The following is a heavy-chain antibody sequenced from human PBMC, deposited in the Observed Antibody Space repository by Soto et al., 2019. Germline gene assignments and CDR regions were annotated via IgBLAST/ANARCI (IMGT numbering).Heavy chain of an antibody. V-gene: IGHV1-24*01. J-gene: IGHJ4*02. D-gene: IGHD3-22*01. CDR2: FDPEDGET. Sequence: ASVKVSCKVSGYTLTELSMHWVRQAPGKGLEWMGGFDPEDGETIYAQKFQGRVTMTEDTSTDTAYMELSSLRSEDTAVNYCETKYYYDSSGYYPIDFWGQGTLVTVSS. CDR3: ETKYYYDSSGYYPIDF. CDR1: GYTLTELS.